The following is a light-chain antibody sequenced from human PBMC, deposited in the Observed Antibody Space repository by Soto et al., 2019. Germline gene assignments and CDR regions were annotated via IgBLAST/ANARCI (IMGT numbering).Light chain of an antibody. J-gene: IGLJ2*01. CDR1: SRDVGGYNY. CDR2: DVN. Sequence: QSALTQPPSASGSPGQSVTISCTGTSRDVGGYNYVSWYRQHPGKAPQLIIYDVNKRPSGVPDRFSGSKSGNTASLTVSGLQAEDEADYFCNSYGGTNNYVVFGGGTKLTVL. V-gene: IGLV2-8*01. CDR3: NSYGGTNNYVV.